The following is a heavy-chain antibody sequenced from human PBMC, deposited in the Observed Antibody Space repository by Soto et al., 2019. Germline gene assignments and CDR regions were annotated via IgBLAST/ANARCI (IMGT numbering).Heavy chain of an antibody. Sequence: ASVKVSCKASGGTFSSYAISWVRQAPGQGLEWMGGIIPIFGGTNYAQKFQGWVTMTRDTSISTAYMELSRLRSDDTAVYYCASSIAAAGSDAFDIWGQGTMVTVSS. J-gene: IGHJ3*02. CDR2: IIPIFGGT. CDR1: GGTFSSYA. D-gene: IGHD6-13*01. V-gene: IGHV1-2*04. CDR3: ASSIAAAGSDAFDI.